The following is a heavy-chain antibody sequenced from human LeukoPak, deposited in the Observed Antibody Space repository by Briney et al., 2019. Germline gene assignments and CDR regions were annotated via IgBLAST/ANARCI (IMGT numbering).Heavy chain of an antibody. D-gene: IGHD4-17*01. CDR3: ARDGAYYGDYDD. CDR1: GFTFSSYG. J-gene: IGHJ4*02. Sequence: PGGSLRLSCAASGFTFSSYGMHWVRQAPGKRLEWVAVISYDGSNKYYADSVKGRFTISRDNSKNTLYLQMNSLRAEDTAVYYCARDGAYYGDYDDWGQGTLVTVSS. CDR2: ISYDGSNK. V-gene: IGHV3-30*03.